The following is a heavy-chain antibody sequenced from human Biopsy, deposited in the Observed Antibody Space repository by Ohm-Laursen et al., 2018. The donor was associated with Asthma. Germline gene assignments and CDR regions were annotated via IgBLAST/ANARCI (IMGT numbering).Heavy chain of an antibody. J-gene: IGHJ4*02. CDR3: ARGDSSNWSHYYFDY. CDR2: IYSGGTS. Sequence: GSLRLSCAAFGYTFSNYAMNWVRQAPGKGLEWVSVIYSGGTSHTADSVRGRFTISRDYSKNTLYLQMHSLRAEDTAVYYCARGDSSNWSHYYFDYWGQGTLVTVSS. D-gene: IGHD3-22*01. V-gene: IGHV3-23*03. CDR1: GYTFSNYA.